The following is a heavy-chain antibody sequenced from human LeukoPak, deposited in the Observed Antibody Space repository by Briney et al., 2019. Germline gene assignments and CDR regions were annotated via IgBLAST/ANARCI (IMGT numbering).Heavy chain of an antibody. V-gene: IGHV1-69*06. CDR3: ARDPILIAAAAPTEFDY. J-gene: IGHJ4*02. CDR2: IIPIFGTA. D-gene: IGHD6-13*01. CDR1: GGTFSSYA. Sequence: SVKVSSKASGGTFSSYAISWVRQAPGQGLEWMGRIIPIFGTANYAQKFQGRVTITADKSTSTAYMELSSLRSEDTAVYYCARDPILIAAAAPTEFDYWGQGTLVTVSS.